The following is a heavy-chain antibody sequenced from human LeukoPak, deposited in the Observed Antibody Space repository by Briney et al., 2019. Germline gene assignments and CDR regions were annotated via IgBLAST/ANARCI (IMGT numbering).Heavy chain of an antibody. CDR2: FDPEDGET. D-gene: IGHD3-3*01. CDR1: GYTLTELS. J-gene: IGHJ4*02. V-gene: IGHV1-24*01. CDR3: ATLPNRFGVVKYRDY. Sequence: ASVKVSRKVSGYTLTELSMHWVRQAPGKGLEWMGGFDPEDGETIYAQKFQGRVTMTEDTSTDTAYMELSSLRSEDTAVYYCATLPNRFGVVKYRDYWGQGTLVTVSS.